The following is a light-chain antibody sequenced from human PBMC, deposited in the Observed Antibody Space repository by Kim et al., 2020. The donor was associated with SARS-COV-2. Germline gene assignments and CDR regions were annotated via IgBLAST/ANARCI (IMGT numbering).Light chain of an antibody. CDR3: QQYGQWPPA. CDR2: GAS. J-gene: IGKJ2*01. CDR1: QSVSSH. Sequence: VSPRERASPSLRASQSVSSHLPWYQTTPGRSPRLLIFGASTRATGIPARFTGSGSGTEFTLPISGLLSGDSAVYYCQQYGQWPPAFGQGNKVEIK. V-gene: IGKV3-15*01.